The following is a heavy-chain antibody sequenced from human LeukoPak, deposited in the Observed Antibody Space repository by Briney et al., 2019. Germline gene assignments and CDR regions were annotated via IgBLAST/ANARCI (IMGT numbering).Heavy chain of an antibody. Sequence: GASVKVSCKASGYTFTGYYMHWVRQAPGQGLEWMGWINPNSGGTNYAQKFQGRVTMTRDTSISTAYTELSRLRSDDTAVYYCARGTEQWLVRGGRGSFDPWGQGTLVTVSS. CDR1: GYTFTGYY. D-gene: IGHD6-19*01. V-gene: IGHV1-2*02. CDR2: INPNSGGT. CDR3: ARGTEQWLVRGGRGSFDP. J-gene: IGHJ5*02.